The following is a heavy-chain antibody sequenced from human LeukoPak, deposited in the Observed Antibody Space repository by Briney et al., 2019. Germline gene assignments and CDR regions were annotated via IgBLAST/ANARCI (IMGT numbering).Heavy chain of an antibody. CDR2: IRYDGSNK. D-gene: IGHD3-10*01. CDR1: GFTFSSYG. CDR3: AKIGSRGVTSRRPWNYYYYMDV. V-gene: IGHV3-30*02. J-gene: IGHJ6*03. Sequence: PGGSLRLSCAASGFTFSSYGMHWVRQAPGKGLEWVAFIRYDGSNKYYADSVKGRFTISRDNSKNTLYLQMNSLRAEDTAVYYCAKIGSRGVTSRRPWNYYYYMDVWGKGTTVTISS.